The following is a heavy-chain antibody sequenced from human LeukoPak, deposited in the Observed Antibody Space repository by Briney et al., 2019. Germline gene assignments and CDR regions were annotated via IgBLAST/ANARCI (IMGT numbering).Heavy chain of an antibody. Sequence: SETLSLTCAVSGYSISSGYYWGWIRQPPGKGLEWIGSIYHSGSTYYNPSLKSRVTISVDTSKNQFSLKLSSVTAADTAVYYCARTRYYYDSSGYYWGVYYFDCWGQGTLVTVSS. D-gene: IGHD3-22*01. CDR2: IYHSGST. CDR1: GYSISSGYY. CDR3: ARTRYYYDSSGYYWGVYYFDC. J-gene: IGHJ4*02. V-gene: IGHV4-38-2*01.